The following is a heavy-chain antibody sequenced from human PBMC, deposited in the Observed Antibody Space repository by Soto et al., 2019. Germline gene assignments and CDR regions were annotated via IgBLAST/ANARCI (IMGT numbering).Heavy chain of an antibody. J-gene: IGHJ6*02. CDR3: ARFRQYCSGGSCYLSDYYYYYGMDV. D-gene: IGHD2-15*01. CDR1: GYTFTSYY. V-gene: IGHV1-8*02. CDR2: MNPSRGKT. Sequence: ASVKVSCKASGYTFTSYYMHWVRQAPGQGPEWMGWMNPSRGKTGYAQKFQDRVIMTRDTSTSTAYMELRSLRSDDTAVYYCARFRQYCSGGSCYLSDYYYYYGMDVWGQGTTVTVSS.